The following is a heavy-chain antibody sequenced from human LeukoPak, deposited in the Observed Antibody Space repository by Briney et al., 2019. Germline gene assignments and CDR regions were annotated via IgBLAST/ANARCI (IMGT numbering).Heavy chain of an antibody. CDR2: MNPNSGNT. CDR3: ARDFGDFWGGYYTDFDY. CDR1: GYTFTSYD. D-gene: IGHD3-3*01. J-gene: IGHJ4*02. V-gene: IGHV1-8*01. Sequence: ASVKVSCKASGYTFTSYDINWVRQATGQGLEWMGWMNPNSGNTGYAQKFQGRVTMTRNTSISTAYMELSSLRSEDTAVYYCARDFGDFWGGYYTDFDYWGQGTLVTVSS.